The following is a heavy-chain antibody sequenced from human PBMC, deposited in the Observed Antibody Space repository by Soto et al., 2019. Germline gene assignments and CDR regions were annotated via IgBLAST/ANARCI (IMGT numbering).Heavy chain of an antibody. Sequence: QITLKESGPTLVKPTQTLTLTCTFSGFSLITSGVGVGWIRQPPGKALQWLALIYWYDDKRYSPSLKNRLTITTDTSKNKVVLTLTKVDPVDTATYYCVHRKGRAVTGPLENWGQGTLVTVSS. CDR1: GFSLITSGVG. J-gene: IGHJ4*02. CDR3: VHRKGRAVTGPLEN. V-gene: IGHV2-5*01. D-gene: IGHD6-19*01. CDR2: IYWYDDK.